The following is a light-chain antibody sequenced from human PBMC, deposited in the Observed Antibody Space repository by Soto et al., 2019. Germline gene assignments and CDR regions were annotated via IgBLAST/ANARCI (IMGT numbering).Light chain of an antibody. CDR1: QSVSNNY. Sequence: EIVLTQSPGTLCLSPWERPTLSFRSSQSVSNNYLAWYQQKPGQAPRLLIYGASNRATGIPDRFSGSGSGTDFTLTISSLQSEDFAVYYCQQYNNWPPITFGQGTRLEIK. CDR2: GAS. CDR3: QQYNNWPPIT. J-gene: IGKJ5*01. V-gene: IGKV3-20*01.